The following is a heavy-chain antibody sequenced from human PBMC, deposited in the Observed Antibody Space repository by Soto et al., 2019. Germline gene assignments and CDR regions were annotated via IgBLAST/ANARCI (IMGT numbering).Heavy chain of an antibody. D-gene: IGHD2-8*01. Sequence: GSLRLSCAASGFTFSSNAMHWVRQAPGKGLEYVSAISNNGIGTFYANSVKGRFTISRDNSKNTLYLQMGSLRAEDMAVYYCARAMGYYYYYMDVWGKGTTVTVSS. J-gene: IGHJ6*03. CDR2: ISNNGIGT. CDR3: ARAMGYYYYYMDV. CDR1: GFTFSSNA. V-gene: IGHV3-64*01.